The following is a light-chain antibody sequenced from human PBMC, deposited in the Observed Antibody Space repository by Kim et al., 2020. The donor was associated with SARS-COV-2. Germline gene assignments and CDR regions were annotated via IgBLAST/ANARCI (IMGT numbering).Light chain of an antibody. J-gene: IGLJ1*01. CDR1: SRDDGGYNY. V-gene: IGLV2-14*03. CDR2: NVS. Sequence: QSALTQPASVSGSPGQSITISCTGTSRDDGGYNYVSWYQQHPGKAPKLMIYNVSNRPSGVSDRFSGSKSGNTASLTISGLQAEDEADYYCSSYTSSSVLEVFGTGTKVTVL. CDR3: SSYTSSSVLEV.